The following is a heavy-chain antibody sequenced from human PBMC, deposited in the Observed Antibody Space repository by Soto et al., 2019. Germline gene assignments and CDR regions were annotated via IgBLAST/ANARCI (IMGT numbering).Heavy chain of an antibody. CDR1: DGSIISSVYY. Sequence: SEPLSLTCTVSDGSIISSVYYGGWIRQPPGKGLEWIGSIFYSGSTYYNPSLKSRVTISVDTSKNQFSLKLSSVTAADTAVYYCARGRGDTAMAWYYWGQGTLVTVSS. D-gene: IGHD5-18*01. V-gene: IGHV4-39*07. CDR2: IFYSGST. J-gene: IGHJ4*02. CDR3: ARGRGDTAMAWYY.